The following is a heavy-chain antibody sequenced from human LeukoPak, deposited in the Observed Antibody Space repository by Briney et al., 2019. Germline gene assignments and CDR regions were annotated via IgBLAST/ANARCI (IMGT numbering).Heavy chain of an antibody. J-gene: IGHJ4*02. CDR2: ISGSGGST. D-gene: IGHD3-16*01. Sequence: GGSLRLSCAASGFTFSSYAMSWVRQAPGKGLEWVSAISGSGGSTYYADSVKGRFTISRDNSKNTLYLQMNSLRSDDTAVYYCARGFSSANFDYWGQGTLVTVSS. V-gene: IGHV3-23*01. CDR3: ARGFSSANFDY. CDR1: GFTFSSYA.